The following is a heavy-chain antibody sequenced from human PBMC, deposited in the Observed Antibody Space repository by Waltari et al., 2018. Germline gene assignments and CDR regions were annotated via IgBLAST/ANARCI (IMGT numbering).Heavy chain of an antibody. CDR2: IYYCGSP. V-gene: IGHV4-39*01. Sequence: QLQLQESGPGLVKPSETLSLTCTVSGGSISISTYYWGWIRQPPGKGLEWIGNIYYCGSPYHHPCLKSRGTVSVDTSKNQFSLKLSSVTAADTAVYYCARIITSTKGYYFDYWGQGTLVTVSS. CDR3: ARIITSTKGYYFDY. D-gene: IGHD3-10*01. J-gene: IGHJ4*02. CDR1: GGSISISTYY.